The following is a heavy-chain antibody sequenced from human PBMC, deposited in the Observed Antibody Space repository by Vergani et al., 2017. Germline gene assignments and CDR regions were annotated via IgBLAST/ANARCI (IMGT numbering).Heavy chain of an antibody. J-gene: IGHJ4*02. CDR1: GRSFSGYY. CDR3: SRVRDHSMVRGVVDY. D-gene: IGHD3-10*01. Sequence: QVQLQQWGAGLLKPSETLSLTCAVYGRSFSGYYWSWIRQPPGKGLEWIGEINHSGSTNYNPSLKSRVTISVDTSKNQFSLKLRSVTAADTAVYYCSRVRDHSMVRGVVDYWGQGTLVTVSS. V-gene: IGHV4-34*01. CDR2: INHSGST.